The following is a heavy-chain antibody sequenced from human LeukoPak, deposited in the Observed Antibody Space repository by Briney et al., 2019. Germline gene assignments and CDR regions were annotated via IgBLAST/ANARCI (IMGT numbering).Heavy chain of an antibody. CDR1: GGSIGSYY. V-gene: IGHV4-59*01. J-gene: IGHJ4*02. Sequence: SETLSLTCTVSGGSIGSYYWSWIRQPPGKGLEWIGYIYYSGSTNYNPSLKSRVTISVDTSKNQFSLKLTSVTAADTAVYYCSSGSYLDYWGQGTLVTASS. CDR3: SSGSYLDY. D-gene: IGHD1-26*01. CDR2: IYYSGST.